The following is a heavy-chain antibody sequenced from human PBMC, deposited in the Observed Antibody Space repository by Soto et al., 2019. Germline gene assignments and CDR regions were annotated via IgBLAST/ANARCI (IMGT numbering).Heavy chain of an antibody. D-gene: IGHD6-19*01. Sequence: EVQLLESGGGLVQPGGSLRLSCVGSGFFFSSYTMTWVRQAPGKGLEWVSSFSATSENTYYADSVRGRFTISRDNSNNTLFLQRNSLTAEDTAMYYCAKARDQQWVRLPFDYWGQGILVIVSS. V-gene: IGHV3-23*01. CDR1: GFFFSSYT. CDR2: FSATSENT. CDR3: AKARDQQWVRLPFDY. J-gene: IGHJ4*02.